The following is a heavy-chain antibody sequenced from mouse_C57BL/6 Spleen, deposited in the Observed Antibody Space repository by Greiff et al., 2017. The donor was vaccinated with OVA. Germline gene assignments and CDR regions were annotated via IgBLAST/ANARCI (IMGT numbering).Heavy chain of an antibody. V-gene: IGHV1-55*01. CDR2: IYPGSGST. J-gene: IGHJ3*01. CDR3: ARENYYGSSYVWFAC. D-gene: IGHD1-1*01. Sequence: QVQLQQPGAELVKPGASVKMSCKASGYTFTSYWITWVKQRPGQGLEWIGDIYPGSGSTNYNEKFKSKATLTVDTSSSTAYMQLSSLTSEDSAVYYCARENYYGSSYVWFACWGQGTLVTVSA. CDR1: GYTFTSYW.